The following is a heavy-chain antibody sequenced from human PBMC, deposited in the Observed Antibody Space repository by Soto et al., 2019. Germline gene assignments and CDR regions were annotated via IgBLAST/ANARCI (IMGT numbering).Heavy chain of an antibody. CDR3: ARERGTYVLRFLEWYYYGMDV. D-gene: IGHD3-3*01. Sequence: GGSLRLSCAASGFTFSSYATHWVRQAPGKGLEWVAVISYDGSNKYYADSVKGRFTISRDNSKNTLYLQMNSLRAEDTAVYYCARERGTYVLRFLEWYYYGMDVWGQGTTVTVSS. CDR1: GFTFSSYA. V-gene: IGHV3-30-3*01. CDR2: ISYDGSNK. J-gene: IGHJ6*02.